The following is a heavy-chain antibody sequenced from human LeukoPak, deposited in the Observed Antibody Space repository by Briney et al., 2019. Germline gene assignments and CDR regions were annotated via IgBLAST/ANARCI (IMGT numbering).Heavy chain of an antibody. Sequence: GGSLGLSCAASGFTFNKFPMHWVRQAPGKGLEWMAAVSSDGNIKNYADSVKGRFTISRGNSKNTLYLQMNSLSPEDAAVYYCARGDGGEVDHWGQGTLVTVSS. J-gene: IGHJ4*02. V-gene: IGHV3-30-3*01. CDR3: ARGDGGEVDH. CDR2: VSSDGNIK. CDR1: GFTFNKFP. D-gene: IGHD3-16*01.